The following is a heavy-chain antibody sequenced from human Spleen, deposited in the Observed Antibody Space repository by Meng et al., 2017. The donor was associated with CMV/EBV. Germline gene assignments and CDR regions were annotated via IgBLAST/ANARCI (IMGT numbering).Heavy chain of an antibody. CDR3: ARGLSRVFGAVIRFYGMDV. J-gene: IGHJ6*02. CDR2: ISAYNGNT. D-gene: IGHD3-3*01. Sequence: ASVKVSCKASGYTFTSYGISWVRQAPGQGLEWMGWISAYNGNTNYAQKLQGRVTMTTDTSTSTAYMELRSLRSDDTAVYYCARGLSRVFGAVIRFYGMDVWGQGTTVTVSS. V-gene: IGHV1-18*01. CDR1: GYTFTSYG.